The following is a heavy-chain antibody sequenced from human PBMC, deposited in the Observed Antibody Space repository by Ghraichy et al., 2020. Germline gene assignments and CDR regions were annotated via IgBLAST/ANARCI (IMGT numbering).Heavy chain of an antibody. CDR2: ISWNDDE. V-gene: IGHV2-5*01. CDR1: GFSLTTSGVG. J-gene: IGHJ3*01. D-gene: IGHD6-25*01. CDR3: AHRRLPQPFGF. Sequence: SGHTLVKPTQTLTLTCTFSGFSLTTSGVGVGWIRQPPGKALEWLALISWNDDETYSPSLMSRLSITKDTSKNQVILTMTNVDPVDTATYYCAHRRLPQPFGFWGQGTMVTVSS.